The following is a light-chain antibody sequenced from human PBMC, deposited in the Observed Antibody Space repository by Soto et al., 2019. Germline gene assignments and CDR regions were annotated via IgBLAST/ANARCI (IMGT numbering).Light chain of an antibody. CDR2: EGS. Sequence: QSALTQPASVSGSPGQSITISCTGTSSDVGSFNLVSWYQQHPGKAPKLMIYEGSKWPSGVSNRFSGSKSGNTASLTISGLQAEDEADYYCCSYAGSSTCVVFGGGTKLTVL. CDR3: CSYAGSSTCVV. CDR1: SSDVGSFNL. V-gene: IGLV2-23*01. J-gene: IGLJ2*01.